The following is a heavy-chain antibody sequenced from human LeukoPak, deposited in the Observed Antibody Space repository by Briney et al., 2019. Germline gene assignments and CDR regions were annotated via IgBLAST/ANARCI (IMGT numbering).Heavy chain of an antibody. D-gene: IGHD3-22*01. CDR1: GYTFTGYY. CDR3: ATAIGKWLKDYYFDY. Sequence: ASVKVSCKASGYTFTGYYMHWVRQAPGQGLEWMGWINPNSGGTNYAQKFQGRVTMTRDTSISTAYMDLSRLRSVDTAVYYCATAIGKWLKDYYFDYWGQGTLVTVSS. J-gene: IGHJ4*02. CDR2: INPNSGGT. V-gene: IGHV1-2*02.